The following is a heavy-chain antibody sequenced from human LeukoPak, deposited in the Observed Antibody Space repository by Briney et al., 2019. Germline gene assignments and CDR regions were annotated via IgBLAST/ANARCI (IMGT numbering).Heavy chain of an antibody. CDR2: ISYDGSNK. V-gene: IGHV3-30*03. Sequence: PGGSLRLSCAASGFIFSNSAMHWVRQAPGKGLEWVAVISYDGSNKYYVDSVKGRFTISRDNAKNSLYLQMNSLRAEDTAVYYCARVRVSSYYGMDIWGQGTTVTVSS. J-gene: IGHJ6*02. D-gene: IGHD2/OR15-2a*01. CDR3: ARVRVSSYYGMDI. CDR1: GFIFSNSA.